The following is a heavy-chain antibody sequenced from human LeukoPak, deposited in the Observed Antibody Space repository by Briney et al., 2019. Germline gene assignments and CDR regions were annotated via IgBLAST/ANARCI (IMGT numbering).Heavy chain of an antibody. D-gene: IGHD3-22*01. CDR1: GGSISTHY. CDR2: IYYSGST. V-gene: IGHV4-59*11. CDR3: ARDSSGYRRGSFDY. J-gene: IGHJ4*02. Sequence: SETLSLTCTVSGGSISTHYWSWIRQPPGKGLEWIGYIYYSGSTNYNPSLKSRVTISVDTSKNQFSLKLSSVTAADTAVYYCARDSSGYRRGSFDYWGQGTLVTLSS.